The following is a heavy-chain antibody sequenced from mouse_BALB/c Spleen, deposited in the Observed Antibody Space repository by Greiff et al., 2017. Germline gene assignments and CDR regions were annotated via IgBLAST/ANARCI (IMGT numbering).Heavy chain of an antibody. CDR3: ARRITTYYYAMDY. CDR2: ISNGGGST. D-gene: IGHD2-4*01. CDR1: GFTFSSYT. J-gene: IGHJ4*01. V-gene: IGHV5-12-2*01. Sequence: EVKVVESGGGLVQPGGSLKLSCAASGFTFSSYTMSWVRQTPEKRLEWVAYISNGGGSTYYPDTVKVRFTISRDNAKNTLYLQMSSLKSEDTAMYYCARRITTYYYAMDYWGQGTSVTVSS.